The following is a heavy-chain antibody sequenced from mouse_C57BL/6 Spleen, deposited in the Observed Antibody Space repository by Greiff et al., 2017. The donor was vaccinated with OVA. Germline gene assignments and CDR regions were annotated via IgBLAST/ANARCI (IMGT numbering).Heavy chain of an antibody. J-gene: IGHJ2*01. D-gene: IGHD4-1*01. CDR2: ISGGGGNT. CDR1: GFTFSSYT. Sequence: EVQRVESGGGLVKPGGSLKLSCAASGFTFSSYTMSWVRQTPEKRLEWVATISGGGGNTYYPDSVKGRFTISRDNAKNTLYLQMSSLRSEDTALYYCARHPPNWDDYFDYWGQGTTLTVSS. V-gene: IGHV5-9*01. CDR3: ARHPPNWDDYFDY.